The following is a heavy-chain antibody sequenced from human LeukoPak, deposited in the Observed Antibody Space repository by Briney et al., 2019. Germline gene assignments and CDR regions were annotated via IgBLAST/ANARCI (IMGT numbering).Heavy chain of an antibody. Sequence: GASVKVSRKVSGYTLTELSMHWVRQAPGKGLEWMGGFDPEDGETIYAQKFQGRVTMTEDTSTDTVYMELSSLRSEDTAVYYCATIPRHYYDSSGYYYFDYWGQGTLVTVSS. CDR2: FDPEDGET. J-gene: IGHJ4*02. V-gene: IGHV1-24*01. D-gene: IGHD3-22*01. CDR3: ATIPRHYYDSSGYYYFDY. CDR1: GYTLTELS.